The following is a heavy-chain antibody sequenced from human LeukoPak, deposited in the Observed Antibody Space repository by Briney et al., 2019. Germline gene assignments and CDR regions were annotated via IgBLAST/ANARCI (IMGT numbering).Heavy chain of an antibody. Sequence: GGFLRLSCAASEFTFSTYWMHWVRQAPGKGLVWVSRINSDGSSTNYADSVKGRFTISRDNAKNTLYLQMNSLSIEDTAVYYCASGYSSDYGGNVYWGRGTLVTVSS. CDR3: ASGYSSDYGGNVY. CDR2: INSDGSST. V-gene: IGHV3-74*01. J-gene: IGHJ4*02. D-gene: IGHD4-23*01. CDR1: EFTFSTYW.